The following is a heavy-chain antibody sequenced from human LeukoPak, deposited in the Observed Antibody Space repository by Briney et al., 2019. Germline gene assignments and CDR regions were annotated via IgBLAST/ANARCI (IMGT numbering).Heavy chain of an antibody. J-gene: IGHJ4*02. CDR2: ISRSSYI. V-gene: IGHV3-21*01. Sequence: GGSLRLSCAASGFTFSSYSMNWVRQAPGKGLEWVSSISRSSYIYYADSVKGRFTISRDNAKNSLYLQMNSLRAEDTAVYYCARDRRFPYYYDSSGYYFDYWGQGTLVTVSS. D-gene: IGHD3-22*01. CDR1: GFTFSSYS. CDR3: ARDRRFPYYYDSSGYYFDY.